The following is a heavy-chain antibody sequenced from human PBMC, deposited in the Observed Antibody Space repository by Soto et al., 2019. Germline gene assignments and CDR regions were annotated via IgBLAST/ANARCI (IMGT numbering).Heavy chain of an antibody. J-gene: IGHJ3*02. Sequence: QVQLQQWGAGLLKPSETLSLTCAVYGGSFSGYYWSWIRQPPGKGLEWIGEINHSGSTNYNPSLKSRVTISVDTSKNQLALKLSSVTAADTAVYYCHVDVDTAMDDAFDIWGQGTMVTVSS. CDR3: HVDVDTAMDDAFDI. CDR2: INHSGST. CDR1: GGSFSGYY. D-gene: IGHD5-18*01. V-gene: IGHV4-34*01.